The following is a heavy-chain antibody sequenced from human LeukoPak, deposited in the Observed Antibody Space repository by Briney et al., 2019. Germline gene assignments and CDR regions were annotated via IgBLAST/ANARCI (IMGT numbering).Heavy chain of an antibody. V-gene: IGHV1-69*05. D-gene: IGHD3-22*01. CDR2: IIPIFGTA. CDR3: AREYYDSSGYYYLDY. CDR1: GGTFGSYA. Sequence: SVKVSCKASGGTFGSYAISWVRQAPGQGLEWMGGIIPIFGTANYAQKFQGRVTITTDESTSTAYMELSSLRSEDTAVYYCAREYYDSSGYYYLDYWGQGTLVTVSS. J-gene: IGHJ4*02.